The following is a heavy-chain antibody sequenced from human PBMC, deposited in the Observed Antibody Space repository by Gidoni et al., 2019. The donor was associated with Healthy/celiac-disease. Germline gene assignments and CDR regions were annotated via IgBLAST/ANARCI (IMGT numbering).Heavy chain of an antibody. CDR1: GGSFSGYY. CDR2: INHSGST. Sequence: QVQLQQWGAGLVRPSETLSLSCAVYGGSFSGYYWRWIRQPPGKGLEWIGEINHSGSTNYNPSLKSRFTISVDTSKTPFSLQLSSVTAADTAVYYCARSLDMATPLDYWGQGTLVPVSS. D-gene: IGHD5-12*01. J-gene: IGHJ4*02. V-gene: IGHV4-34*01. CDR3: ARSLDMATPLDY.